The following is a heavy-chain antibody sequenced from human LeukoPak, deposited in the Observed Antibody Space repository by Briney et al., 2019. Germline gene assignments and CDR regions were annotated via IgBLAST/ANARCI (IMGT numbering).Heavy chain of an antibody. J-gene: IGHJ5*02. CDR1: GYTFSSHY. CDR3: ARGPLIGGDSWFDP. D-gene: IGHD3-16*02. CDR2: INPSGTGT. Sequence: ATVKVSCKASGYTFSSHYMHWVRQAPGQGLEWMGIINPSGTGTSYAQKFQGRVTMTRDTSTSTAYMELSSLRSDDTAVYYCARGPLIGGDSWFDPWGQGTLVTVSS. V-gene: IGHV1-46*01.